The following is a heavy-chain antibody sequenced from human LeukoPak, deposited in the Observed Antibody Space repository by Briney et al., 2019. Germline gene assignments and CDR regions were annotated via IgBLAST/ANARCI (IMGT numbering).Heavy chain of an antibody. Sequence: GASVKVSCKASGYSFTSYDIYWVRQATGQGLEWMGWMNPNSGNRGYALEFQGRVTMTMNTSITTAYMELSGLRSDDTAVYYCARCSVGGRKRNDFWGQGTLVTVSS. J-gene: IGHJ4*02. D-gene: IGHD2-15*01. CDR1: GYSFTSYD. V-gene: IGHV1-8*01. CDR3: ARCSVGGRKRNDF. CDR2: MNPNSGNR.